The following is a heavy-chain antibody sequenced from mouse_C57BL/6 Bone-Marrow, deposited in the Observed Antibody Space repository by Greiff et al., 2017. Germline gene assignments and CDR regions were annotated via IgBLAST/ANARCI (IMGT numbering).Heavy chain of an antibody. CDR1: GFNIKDDY. V-gene: IGHV14-4*01. CDR2: IDPENGDT. J-gene: IGHJ2*01. Sequence: EVQLQQSGAELVRPGASVKLSCTASGFNIKDDYMHWVKQRPEQGLEWIGWIDPENGDTEYASKFQGKATITADTSSNTAYLQLSSLTSEDTAVYYCTSYYGPDDWGQGTTLTVSS. CDR3: TSYYGPDD. D-gene: IGHD1-1*01.